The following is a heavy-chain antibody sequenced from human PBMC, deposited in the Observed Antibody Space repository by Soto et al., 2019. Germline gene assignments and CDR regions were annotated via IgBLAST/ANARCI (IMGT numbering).Heavy chain of an antibody. CDR1: GFIFRTYP. J-gene: IGHJ4*02. D-gene: IGHD1-26*01. V-gene: IGHV3-23*01. CDR2: MVGDGSSS. CDR3: AKDLRPDGRYDLDY. Sequence: EVQLLESGGGLAQPGGSLRLSCAASGFIFRTYPMNWVRQAPGKGLEWVSVMVGDGSSSDYADSVRGRFTISRDNSKNTPYLQMNNLRAEDTAVYYCAKDLRPDGRYDLDYWGQGTLVTVSS.